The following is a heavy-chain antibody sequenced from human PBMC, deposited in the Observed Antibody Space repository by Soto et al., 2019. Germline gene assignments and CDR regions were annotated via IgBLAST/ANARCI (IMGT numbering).Heavy chain of an antibody. Sequence: SETLSLTCTVSGGSISSSSYYWGWIRQPPGKGLEWIGSIYYSGSTYYNPSLKSRVTISVDTSKNQFSLKLSSVTAADTAVYYCARVSYDFLSDYYTSGMDAWGKGTTLPISS. CDR3: ARVSYDFLSDYYTSGMDA. V-gene: IGHV4-39*07. D-gene: IGHD3-3*01. J-gene: IGHJ6*04. CDR2: IYYSGST. CDR1: GGSISSSSYY.